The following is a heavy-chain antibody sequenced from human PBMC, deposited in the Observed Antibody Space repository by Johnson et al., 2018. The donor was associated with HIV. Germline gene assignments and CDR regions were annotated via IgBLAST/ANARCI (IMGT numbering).Heavy chain of an antibody. J-gene: IGHJ3*02. CDR2: ISYDGSNK. Sequence: VQLVESGGGLVQPGRSLRLSCAASGFTFSSYGMHWVRQAPGKGLEWVAVISYDGSNKYYVDSVKGRFTISRENAKNSLYLQMNSLRAEDTAVYYCVKGIDSSSWYAFDIWGQGTMVTVSS. D-gene: IGHD6-13*01. CDR1: GFTFSSYG. V-gene: IGHV3-30*18. CDR3: VKGIDSSSWYAFDI.